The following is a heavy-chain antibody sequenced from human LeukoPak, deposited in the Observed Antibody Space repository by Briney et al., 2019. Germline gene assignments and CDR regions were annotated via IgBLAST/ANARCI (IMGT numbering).Heavy chain of an antibody. J-gene: IGHJ5*02. Sequence: SGPTLVNPTQTLTLTCTFPGFSLSTSGMCVSWIRQPPGKALEWLARIDWDDDKYYSTSLKTRLTISKDTSKNQVVLTMTNMDPVDTATYYCARGYSSSSFFDPWGQGTLVTVSS. V-gene: IGHV2-70*11. CDR2: IDWDDDK. CDR3: ARGYSSSSFFDP. D-gene: IGHD6-13*01. CDR1: GFSLSTSGMC.